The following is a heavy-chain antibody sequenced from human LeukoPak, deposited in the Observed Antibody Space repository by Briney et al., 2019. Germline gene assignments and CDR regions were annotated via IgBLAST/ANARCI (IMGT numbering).Heavy chain of an antibody. CDR1: GYTFTGYY. CDR3: ARDYYDFWSGYYNGVPDY. J-gene: IGHJ4*02. Sequence: ASVKVFCKASGYTFTGYYMHWVRQAPGQGLEWMGWINPNSGGTNYAQKFQGRVTMTRDTSISTAYMELSRLRSDDTAVYYCARDYYDFWSGYYNGVPDYWGQGTLVTVSS. V-gene: IGHV1-2*02. D-gene: IGHD3-3*01. CDR2: INPNSGGT.